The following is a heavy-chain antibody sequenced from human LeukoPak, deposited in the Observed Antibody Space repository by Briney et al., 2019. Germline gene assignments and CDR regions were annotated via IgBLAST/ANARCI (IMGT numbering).Heavy chain of an antibody. CDR1: GFTFSSYW. CDR2: IKKDGSEK. D-gene: IGHD2-15*01. V-gene: IGHV3-7*01. CDR3: ARDMAYCSGGSCYNWFDP. Sequence: GGSLRLSCAASGFTFSSYWMSWVRQAPGKGLEWVANIKKDGSEKYYVDSVKGRFTISRDNAKKSLYLQMNSLGAEDTAVYYCARDMAYCSGGSCYNWFDPWGQGTLVTVSS. J-gene: IGHJ5*02.